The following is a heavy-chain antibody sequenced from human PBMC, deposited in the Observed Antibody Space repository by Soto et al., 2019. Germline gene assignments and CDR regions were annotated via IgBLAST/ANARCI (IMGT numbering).Heavy chain of an antibody. CDR1: GFTFDHYA. V-gene: IGHV3-49*03. Sequence: EVQLVESGGGLAQPGRSLRLSCTSSGFTFDHYAMTWFRQAPGKGLEWVGFITSKAYGGTTEYAASVKGRFTISRADSKSIAYLQMDSLKTEDTAVYYCTRVAPNNYGSGTYPFDYWGQGALVTVSS. CDR3: TRVAPNNYGSGTYPFDY. CDR2: ITSKAYGGTT. D-gene: IGHD3-10*01. J-gene: IGHJ4*02.